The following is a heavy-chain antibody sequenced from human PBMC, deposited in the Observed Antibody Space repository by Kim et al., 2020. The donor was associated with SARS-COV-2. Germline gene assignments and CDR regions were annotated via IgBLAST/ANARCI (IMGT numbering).Heavy chain of an antibody. V-gene: IGHV4-39*01. D-gene: IGHD2-15*01. CDR1: GGSISSSSYY. CDR3: ARQEDCSGGSCYMTLPYYYGMDV. Sequence: SETLSLTCTVSGGSISSSSYYWGWIRQPPGKGLEWIGSIYYSGSTYYNPSLKSRVTISVDTSKNQFSLKLSSVTAADTAVYYCARQEDCSGGSCYMTLPYYYGMDVWGQGTTVTVSS. CDR2: IYYSGST. J-gene: IGHJ6*02.